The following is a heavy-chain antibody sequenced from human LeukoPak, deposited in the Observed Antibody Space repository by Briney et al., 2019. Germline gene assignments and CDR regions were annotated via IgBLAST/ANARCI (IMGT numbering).Heavy chain of an antibody. Sequence: GGSLRLSCAASGFTFSSYAMSWVRQAPGKGLEWVSAISGSGGSTYYADSVRGRFTISRDNSKNTLYLQMNSLRAEDTAVHYCAKPHRAVAGLQYYFDYWGQGTLVTVSS. D-gene: IGHD6-19*01. CDR3: AKPHRAVAGLQYYFDY. CDR2: ISGSGGST. V-gene: IGHV3-23*01. CDR1: GFTFSSYA. J-gene: IGHJ4*02.